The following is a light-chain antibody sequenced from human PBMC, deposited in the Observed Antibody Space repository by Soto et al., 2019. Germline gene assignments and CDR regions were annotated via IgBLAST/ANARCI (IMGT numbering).Light chain of an antibody. CDR1: SSDIGGYNY. CDR2: DVS. J-gene: IGLJ1*01. Sequence: QSVLTQPASVSGSPGQSITISCTGTSSDIGGYNYVSWFQQHPGKAPKLMISDVSNRPSGVSNRFSGSKSGNTASLTISGLQAEYEADYYCSSYTSGSTFYVFGTGTKVTVL. CDR3: SSYTSGSTFYV. V-gene: IGLV2-14*01.